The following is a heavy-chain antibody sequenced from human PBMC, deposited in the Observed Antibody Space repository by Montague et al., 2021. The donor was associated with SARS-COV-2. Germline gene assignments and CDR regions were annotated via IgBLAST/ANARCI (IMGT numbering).Heavy chain of an antibody. CDR1: GGSITRNYY. V-gene: IGHV4-39*01. CDR3: ARPLVRGVPKAFDI. D-gene: IGHD3-10*01. CDR2: IYCSGTT. J-gene: IGHJ3*02. Sequence: SETPSLTCTVSGGSITRNYYWGWIRQPPGKGLEWVGNIYCSGTTFINPSLESRVTISVDASKNQFSLNLTSVTAADTAVYYCARPLVRGVPKAFDIWGQGALVIVSS.